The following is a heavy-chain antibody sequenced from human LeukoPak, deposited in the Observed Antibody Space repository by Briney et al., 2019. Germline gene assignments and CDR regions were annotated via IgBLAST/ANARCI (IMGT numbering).Heavy chain of an antibody. J-gene: IGHJ6*02. CDR2: ISYDGSNK. CDR1: GFTFSSYA. CDR3: ARDVPYGMDV. Sequence: PGGSLRLSCAASGFTFSSYAMHWVRQTPGKGLEWVAFISYDGSNKYYADSVKGRFTISRDNSKNTLYLQMNSLRAEDTAVYYCARDVPYGMDVWGQGTTVTVSS. V-gene: IGHV3-30*07.